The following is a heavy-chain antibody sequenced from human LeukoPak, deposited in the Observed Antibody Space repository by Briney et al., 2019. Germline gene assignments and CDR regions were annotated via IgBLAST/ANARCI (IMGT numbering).Heavy chain of an antibody. CDR1: GGSISSYY. CDR2: IFYSGST. Sequence: PSETLSLTCTVSGGSISSYYWSWIRQPPGKGLEWIGYIFYSGSTNYNPSLKSRVTISVDTSKNQFSLKLSSVTAADTAVYYCATYSSSWTGNWFDPWGQGTLVTVSS. CDR3: ATYSSSWTGNWFDP. V-gene: IGHV4-59*01. D-gene: IGHD6-13*01. J-gene: IGHJ5*02.